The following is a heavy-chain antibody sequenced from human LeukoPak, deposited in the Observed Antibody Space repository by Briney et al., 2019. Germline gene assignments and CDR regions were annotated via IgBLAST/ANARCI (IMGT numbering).Heavy chain of an antibody. CDR1: GFSLSTNW. D-gene: IGHD5-24*01. CDR2: INSDGSST. Sequence: GGSLRLSCAASGFSLSTNWMHWVRQAPGKGLVWVSRINSDGSSTNYADSVKGRFTISRDNAKNTQYLQMNSLRAEDTAVYYCTSDRGDVYIYFDYWGQGTLVTVSS. CDR3: TSDRGDVYIYFDY. V-gene: IGHV3-74*01. J-gene: IGHJ4*02.